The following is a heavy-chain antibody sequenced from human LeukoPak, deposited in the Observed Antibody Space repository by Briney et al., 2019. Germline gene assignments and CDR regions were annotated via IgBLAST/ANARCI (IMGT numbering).Heavy chain of an antibody. CDR1: GFTVSNNY. CDR2: IYSTGGI. J-gene: IGHJ4*02. Sequence: GGSLRLSCAASGFTVSNNYMSWVRQAPGKGLEWVSVIYSTGGIHYADSVKGRFTISRDSSKNTLFLQMSNLRAEDTAVYYCARFYFDSSGQNSRAYWGQGTQVTVSA. V-gene: IGHV3-66*01. D-gene: IGHD3-22*01. CDR3: ARFYFDSSGQNSRAY.